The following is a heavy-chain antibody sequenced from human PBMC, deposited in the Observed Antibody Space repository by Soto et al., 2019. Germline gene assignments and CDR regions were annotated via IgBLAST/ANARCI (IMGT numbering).Heavy chain of an antibody. D-gene: IGHD2-15*01. CDR1: GYTFTSYG. Sequence: QVQLVQSGAEVKKPGASVKVSCKASGYTFTSYGISWVRQAPGQGLEWMGWISAYNGNTNYAQKLQGRVTMTTDTSTSKAYMELRSLRSDDTAVYYCASVNLGYCRGGSCYPVGKQFDYWGQGTLVTVSS. V-gene: IGHV1-18*01. J-gene: IGHJ4*02. CDR3: ASVNLGYCRGGSCYPVGKQFDY. CDR2: ISAYNGNT.